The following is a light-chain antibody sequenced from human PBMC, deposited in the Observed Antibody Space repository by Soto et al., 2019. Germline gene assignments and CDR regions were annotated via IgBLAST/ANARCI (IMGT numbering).Light chain of an antibody. V-gene: IGKV1-39*01. CDR3: QQSYSTPQRT. CDR1: QSISSY. Sequence: DIQMTQSPSSLYASVGDRVTITCRAIQSISSYLNWYQQKPGKAPKLLIYAASSLQSGVPSRFSGSGSGTDFTLTISSLQPEDFATYYCQQSYSTPQRTFGQGTKVDIK. J-gene: IGKJ1*01. CDR2: AAS.